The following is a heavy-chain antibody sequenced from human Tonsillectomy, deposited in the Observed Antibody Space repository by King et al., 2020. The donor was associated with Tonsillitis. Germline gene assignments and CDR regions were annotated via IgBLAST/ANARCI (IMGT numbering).Heavy chain of an antibody. CDR2: IYYSGST. V-gene: IGHV4-39*01. CDR3: AGNRYDFWSGYSPHYGMDV. J-gene: IGHJ6*02. D-gene: IGHD3-3*01. CDR1: GGSISSSSYY. Sequence: QLQESGPGLVKPSETLSLTCTVSGGSISSSSYYWGWIRQPPGKGLEWIGSIYYSGSTYYNPSLKSRVTISVDTSKNQFSLKLSSVTAADTAVYYCAGNRYDFWSGYSPHYGMDVWGQGTTVTVSS.